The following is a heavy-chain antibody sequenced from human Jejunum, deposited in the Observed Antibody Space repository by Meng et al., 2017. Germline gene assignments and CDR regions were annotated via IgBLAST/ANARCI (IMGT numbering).Heavy chain of an antibody. J-gene: IGHJ4*02. V-gene: IGHV7-4-1*02. CDR3: ARDLTYGFLE. Sequence: QVNLVRSVSDLNKSWASVKVCCKGPGYTFTSQVMNRVRQAPGQGLEWMGWINTNTGNPRYAQGFTGRFVFSLDTSVSTAYLQITSLKAEDTAVYYCARDLTYGFLEWGQGTLVTVSS. CDR1: GYTFTSQV. CDR2: INTNTGNP. D-gene: IGHD3-3*01.